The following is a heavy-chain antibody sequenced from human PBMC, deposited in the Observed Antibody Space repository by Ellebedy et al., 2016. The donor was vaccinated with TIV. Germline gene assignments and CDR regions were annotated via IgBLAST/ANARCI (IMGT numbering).Heavy chain of an antibody. CDR3: ALTVTTYYYYYGMDV. V-gene: IGHV3-74*01. J-gene: IGHJ6*02. Sequence: GESLKISCAASGFTFSSYWMHWVRQAPGKGLVWVSRINSDGSSTSYADSVKGRFTISRDNAKNTLYLQMNSLRAEDTAVYYCALTVTTYYYYYGMDVWGQGTTVTVS. D-gene: IGHD4-17*01. CDR2: INSDGSST. CDR1: GFTFSSYW.